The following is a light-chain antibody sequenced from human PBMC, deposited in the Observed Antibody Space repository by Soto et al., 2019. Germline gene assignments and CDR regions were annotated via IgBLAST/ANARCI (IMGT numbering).Light chain of an antibody. V-gene: IGLV2-23*02. CDR3: RSYAGTGPWI. CDR1: TSDVGHYNL. CDR2: EVT. Sequence: QSALTQPASVSGSPGQSITISCTGTTSDVGHYNLVSWYQQYPGKAPQVVISEVTKRPSGVSDRFSGSNSGNMASLTISGLQAEDEADYYCRSYAGTGPWIFGGGTKVTVL. J-gene: IGLJ2*01.